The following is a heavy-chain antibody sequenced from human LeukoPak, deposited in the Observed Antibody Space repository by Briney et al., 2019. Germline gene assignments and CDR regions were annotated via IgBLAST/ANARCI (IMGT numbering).Heavy chain of an antibody. J-gene: IGHJ4*02. CDR1: GYXXTTYW. V-gene: IGHV5-51*01. D-gene: IGHD3-22*01. Sequence: SCKGXGYXXTTYWIGWVRQMPGKGLEWMGIIYPGDSDTKYSPSFQGQVTISADKSTSTAYLQWSSLKASDTAMYYCVRRNYYDISGGYFDYWGQGTLVTVSS. CDR3: VRRNYYDISGGYFDY. CDR2: IYPGDSDT.